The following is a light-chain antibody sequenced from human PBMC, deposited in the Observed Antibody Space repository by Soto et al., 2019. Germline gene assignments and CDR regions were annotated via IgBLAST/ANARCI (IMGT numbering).Light chain of an antibody. V-gene: IGKV3-15*01. CDR2: RAS. J-gene: IGKJ5*01. Sequence: EILLTQSPGALAVSPGEVATLSCRASQSVRDNLAWYQQKPGQAPRLLIYRASIRATGVPARFSGSGSGTEFTLTISGLEPGDFAVYYCQHYGDSLSITFGQGTRLEIK. CDR3: QHYGDSLSIT. CDR1: QSVRDN.